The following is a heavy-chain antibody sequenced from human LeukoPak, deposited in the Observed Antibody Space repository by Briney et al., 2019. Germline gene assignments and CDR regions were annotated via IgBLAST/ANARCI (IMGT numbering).Heavy chain of an antibody. CDR2: INHSGST. D-gene: IGHD6-13*01. CDR3: ARAPQKAAASPFDY. Sequence: SETLSLTCAVYGGSFXGYYWSWIRQPPGKGLEWIGEINHSGSTNYNPSLKSRVTISVDTSKNQFSLKLSSVTAADTAVYYCARAPQKAAASPFDYWGQGTLVTVSS. V-gene: IGHV4-34*01. J-gene: IGHJ4*02. CDR1: GGSFXGYY.